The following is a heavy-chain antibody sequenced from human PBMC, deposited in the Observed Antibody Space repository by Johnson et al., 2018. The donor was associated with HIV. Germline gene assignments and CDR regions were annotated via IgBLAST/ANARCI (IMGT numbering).Heavy chain of an antibody. CDR2: ISYDGSNK. CDR1: GFTFSSCA. V-gene: IGHV3-30-3*01. CDR3: AKDRILSGYGPGAFDI. Sequence: QVQLVESGGGVVQPGRSLRLSCAASGFTFSSCAMHWVRQAPGKGLEWVALISYDGSNKYYADSVKGRFTISRDNSKNTLYLQMNSLRAEDTAVYYCAKDRILSGYGPGAFDIWGQGTMVTVSS. J-gene: IGHJ3*02. D-gene: IGHD5-12*01.